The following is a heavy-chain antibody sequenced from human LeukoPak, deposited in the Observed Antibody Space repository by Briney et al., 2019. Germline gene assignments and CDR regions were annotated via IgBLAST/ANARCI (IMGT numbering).Heavy chain of an antibody. V-gene: IGHV3-48*03. CDR3: ASPAYGDYVSYYYYMDV. Sequence: GGSLRLSCAASGFTFSSYEMNWVRQAPGKGLEWVSYISSSGSTIYYADSVKGRFTISRDNAKNSLYLQMNSLRAEDTAVYYCASPAYGDYVSYYYYMDVWGKGTTVTISS. CDR1: GFTFSSYE. D-gene: IGHD4-17*01. J-gene: IGHJ6*03. CDR2: ISSSGSTI.